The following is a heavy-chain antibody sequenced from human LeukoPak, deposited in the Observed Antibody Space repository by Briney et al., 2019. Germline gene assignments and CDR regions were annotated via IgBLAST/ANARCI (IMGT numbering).Heavy chain of an antibody. V-gene: IGHV4-31*03. Sequence: SETLSLTCTVSGGSISSGAYYWSWIRQHPGKGLEWIGYIYYSGSTYYNPSLKSRFNISVDTSKNQFSLKLNSVTAADAAVYYCARDRAYCGGDCSDAFDIWGQGAMVTVSS. CDR2: IYYSGST. D-gene: IGHD2-21*02. J-gene: IGHJ3*02. CDR3: ARDRAYCGGDCSDAFDI. CDR1: GGSISSGAYY.